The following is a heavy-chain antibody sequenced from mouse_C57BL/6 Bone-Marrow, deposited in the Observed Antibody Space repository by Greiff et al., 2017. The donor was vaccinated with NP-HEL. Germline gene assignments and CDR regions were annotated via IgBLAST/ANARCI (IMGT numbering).Heavy chain of an antibody. CDR1: GFSLTSYA. D-gene: IGHD1-1*01. CDR2: IWTGGGT. J-gene: IGHJ2*01. Sequence: VQVVESGPGLVAPSQSLSITCTVSGFSLTSYAISWVRQPPGKGLEWLGVIWTGGGTNYNSALKSRLSISKDNSKSQVFLKMNSLQTDDTARYYCARMYYGSSLYFDYWGQGTTLTVSS. V-gene: IGHV2-9-1*01. CDR3: ARMYYGSSLYFDY.